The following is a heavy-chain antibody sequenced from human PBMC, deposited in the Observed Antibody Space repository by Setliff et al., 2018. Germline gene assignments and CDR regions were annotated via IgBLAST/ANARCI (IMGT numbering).Heavy chain of an antibody. J-gene: IGHJ6*03. Sequence: TCTVSGASISNDAYYWSWVRQHPGKGLEWIGHINRRGSTNFSPSLKSRVTISVDTSKNQFSLKLSSVTAADTAVYYCARGQGYYMDVWGKGTTVTVSS. CDR3: ARGQGYYMDV. CDR2: INRRGST. CDR1: GASISNDAYY. V-gene: IGHV4-61*08.